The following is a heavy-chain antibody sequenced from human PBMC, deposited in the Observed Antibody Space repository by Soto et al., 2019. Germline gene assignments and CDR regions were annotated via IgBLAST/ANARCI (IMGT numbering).Heavy chain of an antibody. Sequence: EVQLVESGGGLIQPGGSLRLSCIASGFHFGDHAMHWVRQAPGKGLEWVSGISWNSGGMDYANSVKGRFTIYRDNAKNSLYLQMSSLRPEDSALYYCAKDQRGNLRYGGAWQNWGQGTLVTVSS. J-gene: IGHJ4*02. CDR1: GFHFGDHA. V-gene: IGHV3-9*01. CDR2: ISWNSGGM. D-gene: IGHD2-21*02. CDR3: AKDQRGNLRYGGAWQN.